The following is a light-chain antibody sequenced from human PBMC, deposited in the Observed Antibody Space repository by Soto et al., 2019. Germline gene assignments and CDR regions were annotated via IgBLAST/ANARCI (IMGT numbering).Light chain of an antibody. J-gene: IGKJ1*01. CDR3: QQYGGSRWT. CDR1: QSVSSTY. Sequence: IVLTQSPGTLSLSPGERATLSCRASQSVSSTYLAWYQQKPGQAPRLLIYGASNRATGVPDRFSGSGSGTDFTLTISRLEPEDVAVYDCQQYGGSRWTFGQGTRVDI. V-gene: IGKV3-20*01. CDR2: GAS.